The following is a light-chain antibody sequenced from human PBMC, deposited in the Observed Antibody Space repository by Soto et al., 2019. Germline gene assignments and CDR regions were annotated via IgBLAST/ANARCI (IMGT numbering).Light chain of an antibody. CDR1: SSDVGGYNY. V-gene: IGLV2-14*01. Sequence: QSALTQPASVSRSPGQSITISCTGTSSDVGGYNYVSWFQQHPGKAPKLMIYDVRNRPSGISNRFSGSKSGNTASLTISGLQAEDEADYYCNSYTSSSTYVFGTGTKVTVL. CDR3: NSYTSSSTYV. J-gene: IGLJ1*01. CDR2: DVR.